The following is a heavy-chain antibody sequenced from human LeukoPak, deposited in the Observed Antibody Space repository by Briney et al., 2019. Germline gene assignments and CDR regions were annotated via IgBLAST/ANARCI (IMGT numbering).Heavy chain of an antibody. Sequence: SETLSLTCTVSGGSISSYYWSWIRQPPGKGLEWIGYMSDSGSTSYNPSLKSRVTISADTSKKQISLKLSSVTAADTAVYYCARVYGGNFDWFDPWGQGTLVTVSS. CDR2: MSDSGST. CDR1: GGSISSYY. V-gene: IGHV4-59*01. CDR3: ARVYGGNFDWFDP. J-gene: IGHJ5*02. D-gene: IGHD4-23*01.